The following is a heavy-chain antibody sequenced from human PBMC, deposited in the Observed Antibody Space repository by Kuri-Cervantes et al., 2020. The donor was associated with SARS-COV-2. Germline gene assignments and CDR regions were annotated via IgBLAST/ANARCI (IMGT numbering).Heavy chain of an antibody. Sequence: GSLRLSCAVYVGSFNNYYWSWIRQPPGKGLEWIGEINHDGGTNYNPSLKSRLTISVDTSKNQFSLRLNSVTAADTAVYYRAGAGVGSWFDPWGQGTLVTVSS. CDR1: VGSFNNYY. CDR2: INHDGGT. CDR3: AGAGVGSWFDP. V-gene: IGHV4-34*01. J-gene: IGHJ5*02.